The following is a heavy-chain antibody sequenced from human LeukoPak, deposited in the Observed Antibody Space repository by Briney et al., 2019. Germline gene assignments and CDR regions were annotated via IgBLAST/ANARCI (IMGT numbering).Heavy chain of an antibody. CDR2: ISAYNGNT. D-gene: IGHD3-10*01. V-gene: IGHV1-18*04. Sequence: GSVKVPCKASGYTFTSYGISWVRQAPGQGLEWMGWISAYNGNTNYAQKLQGRVTMTTDTSTSTAYMELRSLRSDDTAVYYCARDRGRKYYGSGSRPYYFDYWGQGTLVTVSS. CDR1: GYTFTSYG. CDR3: ARDRGRKYYGSGSRPYYFDY. J-gene: IGHJ4*02.